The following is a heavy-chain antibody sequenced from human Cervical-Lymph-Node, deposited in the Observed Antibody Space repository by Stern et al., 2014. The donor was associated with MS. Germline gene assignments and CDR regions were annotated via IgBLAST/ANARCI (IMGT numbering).Heavy chain of an antibody. D-gene: IGHD1-1*01. V-gene: IGHV1-69*01. CDR3: ARDIQARPGSHDALDI. J-gene: IGHJ3*02. CDR1: GGTFNTYS. CDR2: IIPIFRAT. Sequence: QVQLVQSGAEVRKPGSSVQVSCKTSGGTFNTYSISWVRQAPGQGLEWMGGIIPIFRATNYAQRFRDRVTITADESTNTVYMELSSLTPEDTAVYYCARDIQARPGSHDALDIWGQGTVITVSS.